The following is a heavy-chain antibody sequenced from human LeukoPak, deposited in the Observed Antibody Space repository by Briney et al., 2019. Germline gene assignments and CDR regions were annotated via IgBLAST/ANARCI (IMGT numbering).Heavy chain of an antibody. V-gene: IGHV7-4-1*02. D-gene: IGHD5-24*01. CDR3: ARDQGGYIYKGIDY. CDR2: INTNTGNP. CDR1: GYTFTTYA. J-gene: IGHJ4*02. Sequence: GASVKVSCKASGYTFTTYAMNWVRQAPGQGFEWMGWINTNTGNPTYAQGFTGRFVFSLDTPVSTAYLQISSLKAEDTAVYYCARDQGGYIYKGIDYWGQGTLVTVSS.